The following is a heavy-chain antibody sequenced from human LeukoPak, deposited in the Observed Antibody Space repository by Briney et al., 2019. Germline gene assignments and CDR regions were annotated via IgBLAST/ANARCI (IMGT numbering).Heavy chain of an antibody. CDR3: GGGGGYCSGGSCQPVLDY. V-gene: IGHV4-59*08. D-gene: IGHD2-15*01. CDR2: IYYSGST. CDR1: GGSISSYY. Sequence: SETLSLTCTVSGGSISSYYWSWIRQPPGKGLEWIGYIYYSGSTNYNPSLKSRVTISVDTSKNQFSLKLSSVTAADTAVYYCGGGGGYCSGGSCQPVLDYWGQGTLVTVSS. J-gene: IGHJ4*02.